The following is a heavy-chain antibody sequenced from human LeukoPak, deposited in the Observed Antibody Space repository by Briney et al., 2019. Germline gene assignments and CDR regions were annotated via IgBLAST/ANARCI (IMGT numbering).Heavy chain of an antibody. CDR2: ISAYNGNT. CDR1: GYTFTGYY. Sequence: ASVKVSCKASGYTFTGYYMHWVRQAPGQGLEWMGWISAYNGNTNYAQKLQGRVTMTTDTSTSTAYMELRSLRSDDTAVYYCARSRWLQFGRGFDYWGQGTLVTVSS. D-gene: IGHD5-24*01. CDR3: ARSRWLQFGRGFDY. V-gene: IGHV1-18*04. J-gene: IGHJ4*02.